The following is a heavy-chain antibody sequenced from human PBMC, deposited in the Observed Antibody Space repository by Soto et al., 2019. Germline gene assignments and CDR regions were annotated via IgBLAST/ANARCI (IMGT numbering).Heavy chain of an antibody. CDR3: AGTTVAYHDAFDI. CDR1: GYTFTSYY. V-gene: IGHV1-46*03. Sequence: ASVKVSCKASGYTFTSYYMHWVRQAPGQGLEWMGIINPSGGSTSYAQKFQGRVTMTRDTSTSTVYMELSSLRSEDTAVYYCAGTTVAYHDAFDIWGQGTMVTVSS. D-gene: IGHD4-17*01. CDR2: INPSGGST. J-gene: IGHJ3*02.